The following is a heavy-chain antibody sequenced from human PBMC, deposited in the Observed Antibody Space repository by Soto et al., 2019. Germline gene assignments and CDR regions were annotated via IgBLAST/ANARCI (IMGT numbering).Heavy chain of an antibody. Sequence: QVQLVESGGGVVQPGRSLRLSCAASGLTFSSYAIHWVRLAPGKGLEWVAVISRDGSNKYYADSVKGRFTISRDNSKNTLYLQMNSLRAEDTSMYYCARDAAASGWYVDYWGQGTLVTVSS. CDR3: ARDAAASGWYVDY. J-gene: IGHJ4*02. CDR2: ISRDGSNK. CDR1: GLTFSSYA. V-gene: IGHV3-30-3*01. D-gene: IGHD6-19*01.